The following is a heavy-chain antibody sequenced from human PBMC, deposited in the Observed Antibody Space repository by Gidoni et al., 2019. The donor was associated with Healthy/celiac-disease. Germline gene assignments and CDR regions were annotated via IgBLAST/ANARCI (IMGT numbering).Heavy chain of an antibody. CDR2: IYYSWST. Sequence: HVQLQESCPVLLKPSQTLSLTCPFSVVSILSGDYYWSWIRQPPGKGLEWIGYIYYSWSTYYNPSLKSRVTISVDTSKNQFSLKLSSVTAADTAVYYCARERRDIVATIFAFDIWGQGTMVNVSS. D-gene: IGHD5-12*01. CDR3: ARERRDIVATIFAFDI. CDR1: VVSILSGDYY. J-gene: IGHJ3*02. V-gene: IGHV4-30-4*01.